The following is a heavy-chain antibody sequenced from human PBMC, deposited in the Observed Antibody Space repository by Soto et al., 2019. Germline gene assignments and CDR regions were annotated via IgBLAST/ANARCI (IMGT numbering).Heavy chain of an antibody. Sequence: SLRLSCAASGFTFSRYWMHWVRQAPGKGLEWVSRINVDGSSTRYADSVMGRFTISRDNADNTVYLQMKSLRAEDTAVYYCGREICTSGACHPDVWGQGTTVTVSS. CDR1: GFTFSRYW. J-gene: IGHJ6*02. V-gene: IGHV3-74*01. D-gene: IGHD2-15*01. CDR3: GREICTSGACHPDV. CDR2: INVDGSST.